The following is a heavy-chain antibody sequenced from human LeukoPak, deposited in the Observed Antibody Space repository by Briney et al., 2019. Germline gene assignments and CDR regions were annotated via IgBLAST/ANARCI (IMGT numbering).Heavy chain of an antibody. CDR1: GFTLTDYY. CDR3: ARAQWLAIDY. J-gene: IGHJ4*02. V-gene: IGHV3-11*01. Sequence: GGSLRLSCAASGFTLTDYYMSWVRQAPGKGLEWISYISSGSDTIYYADSVKGRFTISRDNAKDSLFLQMNSLRAEDTAIYYCARAQWLAIDYWGQGTLVTVSS. CDR2: ISSGSDTI. D-gene: IGHD3-22*01.